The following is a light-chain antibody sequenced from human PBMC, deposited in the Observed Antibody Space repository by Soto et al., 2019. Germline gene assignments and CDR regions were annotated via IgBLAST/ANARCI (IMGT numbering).Light chain of an antibody. CDR2: DAS. CDR3: QQYGSSPPYT. Sequence: EIVLTQSPATLSLSPGERATLSCRASQSVRTSLAWYQQQPGQAPRLLIYDASNKATGIPARFSGGGSGTDFTLTISSLEPKDFAVYYCQQYGSSPPYTFGQGTKLEIK. V-gene: IGKV3-11*01. J-gene: IGKJ2*01. CDR1: QSVRTS.